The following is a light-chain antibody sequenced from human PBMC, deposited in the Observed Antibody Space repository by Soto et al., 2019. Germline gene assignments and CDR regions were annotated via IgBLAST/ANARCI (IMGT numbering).Light chain of an antibody. CDR2: DVS. CDR1: QSVSSNY. J-gene: IGKJ1*01. CDR3: QQEGISPT. V-gene: IGKV3-20*01. Sequence: DIVLTQSPGTLSLSPGERATLSCRSSQSVSSNYLAWYQQKPDQAPRLVIYDVSGRATGIPDRLSGSGSGTDFTLTISILEPEDSAVCYCQQEGISPTFGQGTKVEIK.